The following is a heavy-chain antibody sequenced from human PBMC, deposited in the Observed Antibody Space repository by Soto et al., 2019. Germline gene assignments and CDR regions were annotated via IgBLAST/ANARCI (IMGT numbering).Heavy chain of an antibody. Sequence: PGGSLRLSCAASGFTFSSYEMNWVRQAPGKGLEWVSYISSSGSTIYYADSVKGRFTISRDNAKNSLYLQMNSLRAEDTAVYYCARDHNDSSGYALWFDYWGQGTLLTV. J-gene: IGHJ4*02. CDR2: ISSSGSTI. D-gene: IGHD3-22*01. CDR3: ARDHNDSSGYALWFDY. CDR1: GFTFSSYE. V-gene: IGHV3-48*03.